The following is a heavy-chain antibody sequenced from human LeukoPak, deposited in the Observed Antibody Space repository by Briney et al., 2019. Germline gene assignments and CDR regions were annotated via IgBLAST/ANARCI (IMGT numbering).Heavy chain of an antibody. D-gene: IGHD2-8*02. Sequence: NPSETLSLTCAVYGGSFSGYYWSWIRQPPGKGLEWIGEINHSGSTNYNPSLKSRVTISVDTSKNQFSLKLSSVTAADTAVYYCARGYCTGGVCYSSWAKNWFDPWGQGTLVTVSP. CDR2: INHSGST. V-gene: IGHV4-34*01. J-gene: IGHJ5*02. CDR1: GGSFSGYY. CDR3: ARGYCTGGVCYSSWAKNWFDP.